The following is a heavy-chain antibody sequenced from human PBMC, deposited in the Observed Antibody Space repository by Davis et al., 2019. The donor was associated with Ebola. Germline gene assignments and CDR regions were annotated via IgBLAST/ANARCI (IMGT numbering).Heavy chain of an antibody. Sequence: MPSETLSLTCIVSGGSISSYYWSWIRQPPGKGLEWIGYIYYSGSTNYNPSLKSRVTISVDTSKNQFSLKLNSVTAADTAVYYCARGRTGSNHPRLDSWGQGTLVTVSS. CDR2: IYYSGST. CDR3: ARGRTGSNHPRLDS. V-gene: IGHV4-59*12. CDR1: GGSISSYY. D-gene: IGHD7-27*01. J-gene: IGHJ4*02.